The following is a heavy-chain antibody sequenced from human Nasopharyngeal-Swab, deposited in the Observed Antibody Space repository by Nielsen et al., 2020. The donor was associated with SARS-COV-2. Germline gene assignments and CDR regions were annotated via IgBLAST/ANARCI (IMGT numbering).Heavy chain of an antibody. J-gene: IGHJ6*03. CDR1: GFTFSSYS. D-gene: IGHD5-18*01. CDR2: ISSSSSYI. Sequence: GGSLRLSCAASGFTFSSYSMNWVRQAPGKGLEWVSSISSSSSYIYYADSVKGRFTISRDNSKNTLYLQMNSLRAEDTAVYYCARGGYSYGLYYYYYYMDVWGKGTTVTVSS. V-gene: IGHV3-21*01. CDR3: ARGGYSYGLYYYYYYMDV.